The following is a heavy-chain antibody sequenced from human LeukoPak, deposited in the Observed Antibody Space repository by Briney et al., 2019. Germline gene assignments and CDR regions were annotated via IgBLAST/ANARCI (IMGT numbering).Heavy chain of an antibody. CDR2: IYYSGST. V-gene: IGHV4-59*01. J-gene: IGHJ6*03. CDR1: GGSISSYY. D-gene: IGHD6-13*01. Sequence: PSETLSLTCTASGGSISSYYWSWIRQPPGKGLEWIGYIYYSGSTNYNPSLKSRVTISVDTSKNQFSLKLSSVTAADTAVYYCARTYSSIYYMDVWGKGTTVTVSS. CDR3: ARTYSSIYYMDV.